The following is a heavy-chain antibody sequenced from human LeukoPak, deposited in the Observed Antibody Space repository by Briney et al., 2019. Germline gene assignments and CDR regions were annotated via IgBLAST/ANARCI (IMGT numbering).Heavy chain of an antibody. CDR2: IYYSGST. Sequence: PSETLSLTCTVSGGSISSGGYYWSWIRQHPGKGLEWIGYIYYSGSTYYNPSVKSRFTISVYTSKNQFSLKLSSVTAADTAVYYCARSYDSSGYYSGYWGQGTLVTVSS. CDR3: ARSYDSSGYYSGY. CDR1: GGSISSGGYY. J-gene: IGHJ4*02. D-gene: IGHD3-22*01. V-gene: IGHV4-30-4*08.